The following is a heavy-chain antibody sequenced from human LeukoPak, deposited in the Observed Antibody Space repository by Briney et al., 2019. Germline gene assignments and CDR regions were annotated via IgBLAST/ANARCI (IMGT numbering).Heavy chain of an antibody. CDR1: GFTFSSYS. D-gene: IGHD6-13*01. Sequence: GGSLRLSFAASGFTFSSYSMNWVRQAPGEGLEWVSYISSRSATIYYADSVKGRFTISRDNAKNSLYLQMNSLKAEDTAVYYCARDPLSSSSFDLWGQGTLVTVSS. CDR2: ISSRSATI. J-gene: IGHJ4*02. CDR3: ARDPLSSSSFDL. V-gene: IGHV3-48*01.